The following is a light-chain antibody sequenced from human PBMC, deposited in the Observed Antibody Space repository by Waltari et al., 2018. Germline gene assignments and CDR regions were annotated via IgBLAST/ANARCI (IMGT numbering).Light chain of an antibody. Sequence: AIQMTQSPSSLSAPVGHRDTITCRASKGIRTDLGWYQVKPGKAPKLLIYAESILQSGVPSRFSGSGSGTEFTLTISSLQPEDVATYYCLQDYNYPRTFGQGTKVEIK. J-gene: IGKJ1*01. CDR3: LQDYNYPRT. V-gene: IGKV1-6*01. CDR2: AES. CDR1: KGIRTD.